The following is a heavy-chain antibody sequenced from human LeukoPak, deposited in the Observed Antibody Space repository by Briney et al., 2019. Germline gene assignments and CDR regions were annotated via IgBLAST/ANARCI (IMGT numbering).Heavy chain of an antibody. J-gene: IGHJ4*02. CDR1: GFSLSTSGVG. D-gene: IGHD5-18*01. CDR3: AQEDTAMETFDY. CDR2: IYWDDDK. Sequence: SGPTLVNPTQTLTLTCTFSGFSLSTSGVGVGWIRQPPGKALEWLALIYWDDDKRYSPSLKSRLTITKGTSKNQVVLTMTNMDPVDTATYYCAQEDTAMETFDYWGQGTLVTVSS. V-gene: IGHV2-5*02.